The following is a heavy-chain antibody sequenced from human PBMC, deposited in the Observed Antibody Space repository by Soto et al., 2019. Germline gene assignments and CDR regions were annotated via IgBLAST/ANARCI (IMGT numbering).Heavy chain of an antibody. Sequence: SLRLSCAASGFTCSGSYMSWIRQAPGKGLEWVSYISSSSSYTNYADSVKGRFTISRDNAKNSLYLQMNSLRAEDTAVYYCARDSWRRFLEWSEAAPSDYWGQGTLGTVSS. D-gene: IGHD3-3*01. CDR2: ISSSSSYT. CDR3: ARDSWRRFLEWSEAAPSDY. J-gene: IGHJ4*02. CDR1: GFTCSGSY. V-gene: IGHV3-11*06.